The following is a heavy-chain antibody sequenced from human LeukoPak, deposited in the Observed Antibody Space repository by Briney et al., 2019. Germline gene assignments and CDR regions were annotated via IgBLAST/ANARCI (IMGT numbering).Heavy chain of an antibody. D-gene: IGHD2-2*01. CDR1: GFTFSSYA. V-gene: IGHV3-64*01. CDR2: ISSNGGST. J-gene: IGHJ6*02. Sequence: PGGSLRLSCAASGFTFSSYAMHWVRQAPGKGLEYVSAISSNGGSTYYANSVKGRFTISRDNSKNTLYLQMGSLRAEDMAVYYCARDGPGPAATHHYYYYGMDVWGQGTTVTVSS. CDR3: ARDGPGPAATHHYYYYGMDV.